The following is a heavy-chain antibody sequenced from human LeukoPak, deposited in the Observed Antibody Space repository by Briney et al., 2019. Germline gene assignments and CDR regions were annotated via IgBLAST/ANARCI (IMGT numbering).Heavy chain of an antibody. D-gene: IGHD4-23*01. CDR2: IYPADSDT. V-gene: IGHV5-51*01. CDR1: GYSFSSHW. CDR3: ARRDYGGNSHFDY. Sequence: GEALQISFKGSGYSFSSHWIGWGRRRPGKGVGWMGIIYPADSDTRYSPSFEGQVTISADKSISTAYVQWNSLKASDTATYYCARRDYGGNSHFDYWGQGTLVTVSS. J-gene: IGHJ4*02.